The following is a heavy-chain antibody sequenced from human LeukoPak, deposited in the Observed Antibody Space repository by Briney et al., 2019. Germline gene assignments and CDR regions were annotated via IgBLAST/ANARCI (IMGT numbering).Heavy chain of an antibody. Sequence: SGTLSLTCAVSGGSISSSNWWSWVRQPPGKGLEWIGEIYHSGSTNYNPSLKSRVTISVDTSKNQFSLKLSSVTAADTAVYYCARGTLIIARYSSGGSCYSQYFQHWGQGTLVTVSS. J-gene: IGHJ1*01. V-gene: IGHV4-4*02. CDR1: GGSISSSNW. CDR3: ARGTLIIARYSSGGSCYSQYFQH. CDR2: IYHSGST. D-gene: IGHD2-15*01.